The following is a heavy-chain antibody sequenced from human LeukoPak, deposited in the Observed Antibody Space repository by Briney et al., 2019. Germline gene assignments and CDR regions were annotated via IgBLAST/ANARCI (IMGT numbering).Heavy chain of an antibody. CDR2: IKQDGSEK. V-gene: IGHV3-7*01. CDR1: GFTFSSYW. J-gene: IGHJ4*02. Sequence: GGSLRLSCAASGFTFSSYWMSWVRQAPGKGLEWVANIKQDGSEKYYVDSVKGRFTISRDNAKNSLYLQMNSLRAEDTAVYYCAKSKSHRLDYYDRKNYYFFDQWGQGILVTVSS. CDR3: AKSKSHRLDYYDRKNYYFFDQ. D-gene: IGHD2/OR15-2a*01.